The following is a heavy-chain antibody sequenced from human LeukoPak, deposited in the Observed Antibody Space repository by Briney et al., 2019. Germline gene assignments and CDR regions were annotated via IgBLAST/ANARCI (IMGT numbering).Heavy chain of an antibody. Sequence: SETLSLTCTVSGGSISSYYWSWIRQPAGKGLEWIGRIYTSGSTNYNPSLKSRVTMSVVTSKNQFSLKLSSVTAADTAVYYCARARIAVAGTTGRYYYYYMDVWGKGTTVTISS. CDR1: GGSISSYY. V-gene: IGHV4-4*07. D-gene: IGHD6-19*01. J-gene: IGHJ6*03. CDR2: IYTSGST. CDR3: ARARIAVAGTTGRYYYYYMDV.